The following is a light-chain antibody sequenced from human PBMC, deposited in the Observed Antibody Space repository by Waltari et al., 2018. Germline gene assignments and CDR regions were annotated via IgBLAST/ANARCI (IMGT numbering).Light chain of an antibody. V-gene: IGLV3-21*04. CDR1: NIGSKS. CDR3: QVWDSSGDGV. CDR2: YDG. Sequence: SYVLTQPSSVSVAPGKTATITCGGNNIGSKSVHWYQQKPGQAPVLVISYDGDRPSGIPERFSCSNSVSTATLTISRVEVGDEADYYCQVWDSSGDGVFGGGTKLTVL. J-gene: IGLJ3*02.